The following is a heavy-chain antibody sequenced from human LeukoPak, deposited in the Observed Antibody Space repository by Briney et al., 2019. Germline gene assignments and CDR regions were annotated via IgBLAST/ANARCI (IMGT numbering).Heavy chain of an antibody. V-gene: IGHV3-74*01. CDR1: GFTFNSFW. D-gene: IGHD1-26*01. CDR3: AREGVVGAAANHYDY. J-gene: IGHJ4*02. Sequence: GGSLRLSCAASGFTFNSFWMYWVRQVPGKGLLWVARINSDGIRTSHADSVQGRFTISRDNAKNSLYLQMDSLRDEDTAIYYCAREGVVGAAANHYDYWGQGSLVTVSS. CDR2: INSDGIRT.